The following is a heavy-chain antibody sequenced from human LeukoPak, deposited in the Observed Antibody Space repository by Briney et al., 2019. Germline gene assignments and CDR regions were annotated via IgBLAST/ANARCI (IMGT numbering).Heavy chain of an antibody. Sequence: PGASVKVSCKASGYTLTGYYMHWVRQAPGQGLEWMGWINPHSGGTNYAQKFQGRVTMTRDTSISTAYMELTSLRSDDTAVYYCARGTYSAYELGSYMDVWGKGTTVTVAS. D-gene: IGHD5-12*01. CDR1: GYTLTGYY. CDR3: ARGTYSAYELGSYMDV. CDR2: INPHSGGT. V-gene: IGHV1-2*02. J-gene: IGHJ6*03.